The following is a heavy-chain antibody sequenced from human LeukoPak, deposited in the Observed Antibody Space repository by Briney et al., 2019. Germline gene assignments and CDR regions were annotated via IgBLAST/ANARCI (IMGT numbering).Heavy chain of an antibody. CDR3: ARVRGSGYYYYYYGMDV. Sequence: PGGSLRLSCAASGFTFSSYSMNWVRQAPGKGLEWVSYISSSSSTIYYADSVKGRFTISRDNAKNTLYLQMNSLRAEDTAVYYCARVRGSGYYYYYYGMDVWGQGTTVTVSS. J-gene: IGHJ6*02. D-gene: IGHD3-22*01. V-gene: IGHV3-48*04. CDR2: ISSSSSTI. CDR1: GFTFSSYS.